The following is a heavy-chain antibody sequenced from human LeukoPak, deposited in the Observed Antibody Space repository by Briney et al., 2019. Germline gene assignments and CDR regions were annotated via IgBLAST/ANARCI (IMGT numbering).Heavy chain of an antibody. V-gene: IGHV4-59*01. CDR2: IYYSGST. CDR1: GGSISSYY. D-gene: IGHD2-2*01. CDR3: ARVLGYCSSTSCYPYNWFDP. J-gene: IGHJ5*02. Sequence: PSETLSFTCTVSGGSISSYYWSWIRQPPGKGLEWIGYIYYSGSTNYNPSLKSRVTISVDTSKNQFSLKLSSVTAADTAVYYCARVLGYCSSTSCYPYNWFDPWGQGTLVTVSS.